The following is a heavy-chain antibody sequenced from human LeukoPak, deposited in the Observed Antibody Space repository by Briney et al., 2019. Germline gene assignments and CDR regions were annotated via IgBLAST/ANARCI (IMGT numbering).Heavy chain of an antibody. Sequence: SGTLSLTCTFSGGSNSNYFWNWIRQPAGKGLEWIGRIYLSGHTNYNPSLKSRVTMSVDTSKNQFSLKLSSVTAADTAVYYCARGRDWFDPWGQGTLVTVSS. CDR2: IYLSGHT. CDR3: ARGRDWFDP. J-gene: IGHJ5*02. CDR1: GGSNSNYF. V-gene: IGHV4-4*07.